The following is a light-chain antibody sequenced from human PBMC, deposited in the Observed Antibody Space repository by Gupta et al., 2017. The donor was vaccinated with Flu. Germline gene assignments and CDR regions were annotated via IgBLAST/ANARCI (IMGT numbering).Light chain of an antibody. CDR2: TAS. Sequence: DIQMTQSPSYLSASIGNRVTITCRASAGIGTWLVWYQQKSGQAPRLLMYTASTLQSRVPARFSGSGSGTHFTLTITNLQPEDFATYYCQQTDKIPQTFGPGTRVDFK. J-gene: IGKJ1*01. CDR1: AGIGTW. CDR3: QQTDKIPQT. V-gene: IGKV1-12*01.